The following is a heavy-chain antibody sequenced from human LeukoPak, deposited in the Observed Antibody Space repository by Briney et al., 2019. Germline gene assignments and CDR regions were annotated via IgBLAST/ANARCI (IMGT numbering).Heavy chain of an antibody. J-gene: IGHJ4*02. CDR3: ARGGYCTSTSCYYNYYFDY. D-gene: IGHD2-2*01. CDR2: INPNTGGT. CDR1: GYTFTGYY. V-gene: IGHV1-2*02. Sequence: ASVKVSCKASGYTFTGYYMHWVRQPPGQGLEWMGWINPNTGGTNYAQKFQGRVTMTRDTSISTAYMELSRLRSDDTAVYYCARGGYCTSTSCYYNYYFDYWGQGALVTVSS.